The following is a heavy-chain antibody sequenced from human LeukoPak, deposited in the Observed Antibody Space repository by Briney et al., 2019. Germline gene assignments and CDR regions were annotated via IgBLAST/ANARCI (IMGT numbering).Heavy chain of an antibody. J-gene: IGHJ4*02. V-gene: IGHV3-23*01. CDR3: AKDLGNYIGSSDY. Sequence: PGGSLRLSCAASGFTFSSYSMNWVRQAPGKGLEWVSTVSGSGGSTYYADSVKGRFTISRDNSKNTLYLQMNSLRAEDTAVYYCAKDLGNYIGSSDYWGQGTLVTVSS. CDR2: VSGSGGST. D-gene: IGHD2-15*01. CDR1: GFTFSSYS.